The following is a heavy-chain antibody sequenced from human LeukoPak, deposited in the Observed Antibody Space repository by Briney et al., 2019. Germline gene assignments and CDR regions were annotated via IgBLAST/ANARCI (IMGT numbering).Heavy chain of an antibody. Sequence: ASVKVSCKSSADTFTTHDIHWVRQAPGQGLEWMGWISPENGDTNYAQTFQDRVTMTTDTSTNTAYMELRSLTSDDTAVYFCARVFGYYYFYMDVWGEGTTVIISS. CDR3: ARVFGYYYFYMDV. CDR2: ISPENGDT. J-gene: IGHJ6*03. D-gene: IGHD3/OR15-3a*01. CDR1: ADTFTTHD. V-gene: IGHV1-18*01.